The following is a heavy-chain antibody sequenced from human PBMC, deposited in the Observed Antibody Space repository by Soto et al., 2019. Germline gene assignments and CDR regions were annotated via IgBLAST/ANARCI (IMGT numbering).Heavy chain of an antibody. CDR2: IYHSGST. Sequence: SETLSLTCTVSGGSISRYYWSWIRQPPGKGLEWIGYIYHSGSTYYNPSLKSRVTISVDKSKNQFSLKLSSVTAADTAVYYCARVPDRWGQGTLVTVSS. D-gene: IGHD2-2*01. V-gene: IGHV4-59*12. CDR3: ARVPDR. J-gene: IGHJ5*02. CDR1: GGSISRYY.